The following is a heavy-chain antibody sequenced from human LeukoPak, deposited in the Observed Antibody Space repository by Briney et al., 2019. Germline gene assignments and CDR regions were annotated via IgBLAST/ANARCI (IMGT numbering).Heavy chain of an antibody. CDR2: INPSGGST. J-gene: IGHJ6*03. CDR1: GYTFTSYY. CDR3: ARDYYGSGSPTFLYYYYMDV. D-gene: IGHD3-10*01. V-gene: IGHV1-46*01. Sequence: ASVKVSCKASGYTFTSYYMHWVRQAPGQGLEWMGIINPSGGSTSYAQKFQGRVTMTRDMSTSTVYMELSSLRSEDTAVYYCARDYYGSGSPTFLYYYYMDVWGKGTTVTISS.